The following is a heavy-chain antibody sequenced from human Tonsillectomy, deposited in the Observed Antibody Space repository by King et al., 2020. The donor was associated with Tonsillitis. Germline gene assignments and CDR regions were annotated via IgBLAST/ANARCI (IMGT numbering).Heavy chain of an antibody. CDR1: GDSISSGGSY. J-gene: IGHJ4*02. V-gene: IGHV4-31*03. Sequence: QLQESGPGLVKPSQTLSLTCTVSGDSISSGGSYWSWIRQHPGKGLEWIGYISYSGSTYYTPSLKSRVSMSADTSKNQFSLRLYSVTAADTAIYYCARELDYWGQGTLVTVSS. CDR2: ISYSGST. CDR3: ARELDY.